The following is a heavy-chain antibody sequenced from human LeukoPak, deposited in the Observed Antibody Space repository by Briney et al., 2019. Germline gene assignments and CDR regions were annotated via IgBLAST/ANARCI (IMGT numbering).Heavy chain of an antibody. V-gene: IGHV4-38-2*01. J-gene: IGHJ4*02. CDR3: ARGGERGSDY. Sequence: SETLSLTCGVSGYSISSGYFWGWLRQPPGKGLEWIGSIWHSGSTYYNPSLKSRVTISVDTSKNQFSLKLSSVTAADTAVYYCARGGERGSDYWGQGTLVTVSS. CDR2: IWHSGST. CDR1: GYSISSGYF. D-gene: IGHD4-17*01.